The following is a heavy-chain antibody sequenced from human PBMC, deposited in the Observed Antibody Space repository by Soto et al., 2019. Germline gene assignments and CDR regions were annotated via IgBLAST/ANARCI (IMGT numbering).Heavy chain of an antibody. CDR2: IKQDGSEK. CDR1: GFTFSRYW. D-gene: IGHD2-15*01. Sequence: EVQLVESGGGLVQPGGSLILSCAASGFTFSRYWMNWDRQAPGKGLEWVANIKQDGSEKYYADSVKGRFTIYRDNAKNALYLQMNSLRAEDTALYYCLKAASADAFDVWGQGTVVTVSS. V-gene: IGHV3-7*01. CDR3: LKAASADAFDV. J-gene: IGHJ3*01.